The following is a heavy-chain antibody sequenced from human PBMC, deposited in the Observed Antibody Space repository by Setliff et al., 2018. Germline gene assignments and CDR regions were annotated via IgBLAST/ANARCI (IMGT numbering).Heavy chain of an antibody. CDR2: ISSANNYL. CDR3: ARDQGSYGYRAFDS. J-gene: IGHJ4*02. CDR1: GFAFASHN. V-gene: IGHV3-21*01. Sequence: GGSLRLSCAASGFAFASHNMLWVRQAPGKGLEWVAAISSANNYLVYADSVKGRFTISRDNAKNSLDLQMSSLRAEDTAVYYCARDQGSYGYRAFDSWGQGALVTVSS. D-gene: IGHD3-16*01.